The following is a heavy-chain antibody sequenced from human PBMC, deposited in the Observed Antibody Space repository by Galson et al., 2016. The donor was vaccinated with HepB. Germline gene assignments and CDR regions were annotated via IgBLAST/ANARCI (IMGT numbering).Heavy chain of an antibody. V-gene: IGHV3-64D*06. CDR1: GFTFSFYA. CDR2: ISGNGGST. D-gene: IGHD6-19*01. J-gene: IGHJ4*02. CDR3: VKGGGYSSGWYKGAFDY. Sequence: SLRLSCAASGFTFSFYAMHWVRQAPGKGLEYVSAISGNGGSTYYADSVQGRFTISRDNSKNTLYLQMSSLRTEDTAVYYCVKGGGYSSGWYKGAFDYWGQGTLVTVSS.